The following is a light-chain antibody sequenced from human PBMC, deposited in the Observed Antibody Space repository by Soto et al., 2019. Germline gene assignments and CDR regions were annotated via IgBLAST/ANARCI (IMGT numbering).Light chain of an antibody. V-gene: IGLV3-9*01. CDR3: QVWDTSLLVV. CDR2: RDN. CDR1: YIGSKI. Sequence: SYELTQPLSVSVALGQTASIPCGGSYIGSKIVHWYQQKPGQAPILVIYRDNNRPSGIPERFSGSNSGNTATLTISRAQVGDEADYDCQVWDTSLLVVFGGGTKLTVL. J-gene: IGLJ2*01.